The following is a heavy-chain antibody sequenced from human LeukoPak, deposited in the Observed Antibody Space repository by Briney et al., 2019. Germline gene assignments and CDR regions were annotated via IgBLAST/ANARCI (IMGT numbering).Heavy chain of an antibody. J-gene: IGHJ6*02. D-gene: IGHD3-22*01. CDR2: ISWNSGSI. V-gene: IGHV3-9*01. Sequence: HPGGSLRLSCAASGFTFDDYAMHWVRQAPGKGLEWVSGISWNSGSIGYADSVKGRFTISRDNAKNSLYLQMNSLRAEDTALYYCAKAQGPQAVDYYDSRGHGMDVWGQGTTVTVSS. CDR1: GFTFDDYA. CDR3: AKAQGPQAVDYYDSRGHGMDV.